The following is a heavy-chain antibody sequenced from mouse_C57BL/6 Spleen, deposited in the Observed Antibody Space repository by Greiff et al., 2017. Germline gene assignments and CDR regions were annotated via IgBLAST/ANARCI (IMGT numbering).Heavy chain of an antibody. Sequence: QVQLQQSGPELVKPGASVKISCKASGYAFSSSWMNWVKQRPGKGLEWIGRIYPGDGDTNYNGKFMGKATLTADKSSSTAYMQLSSLTSEDSAVYFCARLNYGNTPGYWGQGTTLTVSS. D-gene: IGHD2-1*01. J-gene: IGHJ2*01. CDR2: IYPGDGDT. CDR3: ARLNYGNTPGY. CDR1: GYAFSSSW. V-gene: IGHV1-82*01.